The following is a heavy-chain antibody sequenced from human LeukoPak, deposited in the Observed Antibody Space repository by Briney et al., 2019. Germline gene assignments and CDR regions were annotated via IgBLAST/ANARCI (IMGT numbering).Heavy chain of an antibody. J-gene: IGHJ4*02. CDR3: ARGSYDFWSGYYTHRYYFDY. CDR2: IYYSGST. CDR1: GGSVSSGSYY. V-gene: IGHV4-61*01. D-gene: IGHD3-3*01. Sequence: SETLSLTCTVSGGSVSSGSYYWSWIRQPPGKGLEWIGDIYYSGSTNYNPSLKSRVTISVDTSKNQFSLKLSSVTAADTAVYYCARGSYDFWSGYYTHRYYFDYWGQGTLVTVSS.